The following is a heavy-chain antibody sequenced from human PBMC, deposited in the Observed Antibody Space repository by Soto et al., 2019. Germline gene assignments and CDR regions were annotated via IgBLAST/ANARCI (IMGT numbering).Heavy chain of an antibody. CDR2: ISWNSGSI. V-gene: IGHV3-9*01. J-gene: IGHJ6*03. CDR3: AKGGRVVTPAKYYYCYYMDV. Sequence: EVQLVESGGGLVQPGRSLRLSCAASGFTFDDYAMHWVRQAPGKGLEWVSGISWNSGSIGYAESVKGRFTISRDNAKNSPYLQMNSLRAEDTALYYCAKGGRVVTPAKYYYCYYMDVWGKGTTVTVSS. CDR1: GFTFDDYA. D-gene: IGHD3-22*01.